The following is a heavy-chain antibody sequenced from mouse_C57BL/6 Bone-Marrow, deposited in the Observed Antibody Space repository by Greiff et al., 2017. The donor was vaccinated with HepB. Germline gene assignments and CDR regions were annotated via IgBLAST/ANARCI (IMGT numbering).Heavy chain of an antibody. D-gene: IGHD1-1*01. CDR3: ASPPYYGSSLVWFAY. J-gene: IGHJ3*01. V-gene: IGHV5-12*01. CDR1: GFTFSDYY. Sequence: EVQGVESGGGLVQPGGSLKLSCAASGFTFSDYYMYWVRQTPEKRLEWVAYISNGGGSTYYPDTVKGRFTISRDNAKNTLYLQMSRLKSEDTAMYYCASPPYYGSSLVWFAYWGQGTLVTVSA. CDR2: ISNGGGST.